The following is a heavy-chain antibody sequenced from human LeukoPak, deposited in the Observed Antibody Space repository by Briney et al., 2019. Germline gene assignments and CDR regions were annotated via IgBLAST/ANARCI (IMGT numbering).Heavy chain of an antibody. D-gene: IGHD3-10*01. CDR3: ARHRLVRGLFTDYYFDY. CDR1: GFTFSSYA. Sequence: QPGGSLRLSCGASGFTFSSYALTWVRQAPGKGLEWVSTISGSGGRTNYTDSVKGRFTISRDSSKTTLSLQMNSLRAEDTAVYYCARHRLVRGLFTDYYFDYWGQGVLVTVSS. J-gene: IGHJ4*02. CDR2: ISGSGGRT. V-gene: IGHV3-23*01.